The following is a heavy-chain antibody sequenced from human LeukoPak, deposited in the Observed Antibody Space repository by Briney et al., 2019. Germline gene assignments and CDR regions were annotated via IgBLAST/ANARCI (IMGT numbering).Heavy chain of an antibody. CDR1: GGSFSGYY. CDR3: ARQWLSADDAFDI. Sequence: SETLSLTCAVYGGSFSGYYWSWIRQPPGKGLEWIGEINHSGSTNYNPSLKSRVTISVDTSKDQFSLKLSSVTAADTAVYYWARQWLSADDAFDIWGQGTMVTVSS. J-gene: IGHJ3*02. CDR2: INHSGST. V-gene: IGHV4-34*01. D-gene: IGHD3-22*01.